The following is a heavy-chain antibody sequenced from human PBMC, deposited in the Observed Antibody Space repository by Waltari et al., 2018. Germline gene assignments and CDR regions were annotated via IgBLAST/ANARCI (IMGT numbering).Heavy chain of an antibody. D-gene: IGHD3-10*01. CDR3: ARDSRKYYGSGSYYGLDY. Sequence: QVQLQQWGAGLLKPSETLSLTCAVYGGSFSGYYWSWIRQPPGKGLEWIGEINHSGSTNYNPPLKSRVTISVDTSKNQFSLKLSSVTAADTAVYYCARDSRKYYGSGSYYGLDYWGQGTLVTVSS. V-gene: IGHV4-34*01. CDR2: INHSGST. CDR1: GGSFSGYY. J-gene: IGHJ4*02.